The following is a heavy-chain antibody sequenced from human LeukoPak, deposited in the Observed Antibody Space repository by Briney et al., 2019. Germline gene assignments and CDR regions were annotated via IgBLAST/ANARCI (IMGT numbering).Heavy chain of an antibody. V-gene: IGHV1-2*02. J-gene: IGHJ5*02. CDR3: ARASGITIFGVAPFDP. Sequence: ASVKVSCKASGYTFTDYYMHWVRQAPGQGLEWMGWINPNSGGTNYAQKFQGRVTMTRDTSISTAYMELSRLRSDDTAVYYCARASGITIFGVAPFDPWGQGTLVTVSS. D-gene: IGHD3-3*01. CDR2: INPNSGGT. CDR1: GYTFTDYY.